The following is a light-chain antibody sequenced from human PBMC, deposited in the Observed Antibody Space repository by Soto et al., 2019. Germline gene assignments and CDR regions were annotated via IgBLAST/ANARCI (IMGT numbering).Light chain of an antibody. CDR3: QQYANWPKT. CDR1: QSVISN. Sequence: EIVMTQSAXTLSXSXXXXXXLXXRASQSVISNLAWYQQKPGQAPRLLIYGASSRATGIPARFSGSGSGTEFTLTISSLQSEDSAVYFCQQYANWPKTFGQGTKVDIK. J-gene: IGKJ1*01. V-gene: IGKV3-15*01. CDR2: GAS.